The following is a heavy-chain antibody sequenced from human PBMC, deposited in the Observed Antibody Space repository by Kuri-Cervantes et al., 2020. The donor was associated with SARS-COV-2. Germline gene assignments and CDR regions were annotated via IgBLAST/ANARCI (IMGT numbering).Heavy chain of an antibody. V-gene: IGHV3-7*01. D-gene: IGHD3-3*01. Sequence: GGSLRLSCAASGFTFSSYSMNWVRQAPGKGLEWVANIKQDGSEKYYVDSVKGRFTISRDNAKNSLYLQMNSLRAEDTAVYYCASPITIFGVGWGGEAYGMDVWGQGTTVTVSS. CDR2: IKQDGSEK. J-gene: IGHJ6*02. CDR1: GFTFSSYS. CDR3: ASPITIFGVGWGGEAYGMDV.